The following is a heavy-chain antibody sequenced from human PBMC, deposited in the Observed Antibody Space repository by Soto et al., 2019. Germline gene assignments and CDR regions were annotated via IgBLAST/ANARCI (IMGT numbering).Heavy chain of an antibody. D-gene: IGHD3-10*01. CDR3: ARTGVIHYYDAMDV. CDR1: GGSINVGDYY. V-gene: IGHV4-30-4*01. J-gene: IGHJ6*02. Sequence: QVQLQESGPGLVKPSQTLSLTCTVSGGSINVGDYYWSWIRQPPGKGLEWIGYMYYSGNSYYNPSLESRFTISVDTSTNQVSLKLSSVTAADTAGYYCARTGVIHYYDAMDVWGQGTTVAVSS. CDR2: MYYSGNS.